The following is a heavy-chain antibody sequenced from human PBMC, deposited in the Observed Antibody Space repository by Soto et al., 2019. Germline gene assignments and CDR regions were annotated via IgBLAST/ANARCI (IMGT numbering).Heavy chain of an antibody. CDR1: GGTFSSYA. CDR3: VRLIGNSWLDS. Sequence: ASLKVSCKASGGTFSSYAISWVRQAPGQRLEWMGWINAGNGNTKYSQKFQGRVTINPDTSNNQFSLHLSSVTPDDTAVYYCVRLIGNSWLDSWGQGTPVNVSS. J-gene: IGHJ5*01. D-gene: IGHD2-8*01. V-gene: IGHV1-3*01. CDR2: INAGNGNT.